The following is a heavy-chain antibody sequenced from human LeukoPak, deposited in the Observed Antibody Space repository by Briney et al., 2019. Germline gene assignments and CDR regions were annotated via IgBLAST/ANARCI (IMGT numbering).Heavy chain of an antibody. CDR3: AKEGDYDSSGYYY. CDR2: ISGSGDNT. CDR1: GFTFSGYA. D-gene: IGHD3-22*01. V-gene: IGHV3-23*01. J-gene: IGHJ4*02. Sequence: GGSLRLSCAASGFTFSGYAVTWVRQAPGKGLEWVSAISGSGDNTYYADSVKGRFTISRDNSKNTLYLQMNSLRAEDTAVYYCAKEGDYDSSGYYYWGQGTLVTVSS.